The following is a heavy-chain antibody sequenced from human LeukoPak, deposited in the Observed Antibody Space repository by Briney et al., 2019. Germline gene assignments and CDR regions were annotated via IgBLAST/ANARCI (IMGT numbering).Heavy chain of an antibody. V-gene: IGHV1-2*02. D-gene: IGHD6-13*01. CDR1: GYTFTGYY. Sequence: ASVTVSCMPSGYTFTGYYMHWVLQAPAQGLEWIGWINPNSCGTNYAQNFPGRATMNSDRSISTAYMELSRLKSDDTAVYYGVSTAAGPAYYFDYWGQGTLVTVSS. CDR3: VSTAAGPAYYFDY. CDR2: INPNSCGT. J-gene: IGHJ4*02.